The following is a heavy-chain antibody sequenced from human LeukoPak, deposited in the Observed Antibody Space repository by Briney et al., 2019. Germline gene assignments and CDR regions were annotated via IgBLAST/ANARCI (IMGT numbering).Heavy chain of an antibody. CDR3: AKDQNYYGAGPLEY. CDR1: GFPFSGYG. CDR2: ISSDKTKT. D-gene: IGHD3-10*01. J-gene: IGHJ4*02. Sequence: GGSLRLSCAASGFPFSGYGMHWVRQAPGKDLEWLAVISSDKTKTYHGASVKGRFTISRDNSKNILYLQMNNVRPEDTAVYYCAKDQNYYGAGPLEYWGQGALVTVSS. V-gene: IGHV3-30*18.